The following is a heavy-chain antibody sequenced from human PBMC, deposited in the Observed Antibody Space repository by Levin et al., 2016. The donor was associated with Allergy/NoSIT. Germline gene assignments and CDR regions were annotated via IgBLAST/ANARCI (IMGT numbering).Heavy chain of an antibody. CDR1: GFTFSDYY. V-gene: IGHV3-11*05. J-gene: IGHJ3*02. Sequence: GGSLRLSCAASGFTFSDYYMSWIRQAPGKGLEWVSYISGSSSYTNYADSVKGRFTISRDNAKNSLYLQMNSLRAEDTAVYYCARVIAAAGSGAFDIWGQGTMVTVSS. CDR2: ISGSSSYT. CDR3: ARVIAAAGSGAFDI. D-gene: IGHD6-13*01.